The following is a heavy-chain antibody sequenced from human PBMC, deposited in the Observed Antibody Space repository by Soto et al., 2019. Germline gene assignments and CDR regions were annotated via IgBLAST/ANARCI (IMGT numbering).Heavy chain of an antibody. CDR3: ARDGMGPFQY. J-gene: IGHJ4*02. V-gene: IGHV4-59*02. CDR1: GGSVSTYQ. CDR2: TSYSGNT. D-gene: IGHD1-1*01. Sequence: SETLSLTCTISGGSVSTYQGNWIRQPPGKELEWIGLTSYSGNTNYNPSLKSRVAMAVDTSKNQFSLTLSSVTAADTDVYYCARDGMGPFQYWGQGTLVTVSS.